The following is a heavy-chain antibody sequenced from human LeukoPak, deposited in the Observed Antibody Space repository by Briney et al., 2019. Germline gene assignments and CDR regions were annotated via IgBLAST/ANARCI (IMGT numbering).Heavy chain of an antibody. Sequence: PGGSLRLSCAAPGFTFSKYWMLWVRQAPGKGLESVSRINTDGTVTTYADSVKGRFTDSRDNDDNTMFLQMNSVRDEDTAVYYCATKQWLAPPPDSWGQGTPVTASS. CDR3: ATKQWLAPPPDS. CDR1: GFTFSKYW. D-gene: IGHD6-19*01. CDR2: INTDGTVT. V-gene: IGHV3-74*01. J-gene: IGHJ4*02.